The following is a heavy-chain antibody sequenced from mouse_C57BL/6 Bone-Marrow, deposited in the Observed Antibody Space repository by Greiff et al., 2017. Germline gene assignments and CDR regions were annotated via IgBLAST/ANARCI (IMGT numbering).Heavy chain of an antibody. V-gene: IGHV1-58*01. CDR2: IYIGNGDT. CDR3: ARGYYGRFAY. CDR1: GYTFTSYG. D-gene: IGHD1-1*01. Sequence: VQLQQSGAELVRPGSSVKMSCKTSGYTFTSYGINWVKQRPGKGLEWIGYIYIGNGDTEYNEKFKGKATLTSDTSSSTAYMQISSLTSEDSAIYFCARGYYGRFAYWGQGTLVAVSA. J-gene: IGHJ3*01.